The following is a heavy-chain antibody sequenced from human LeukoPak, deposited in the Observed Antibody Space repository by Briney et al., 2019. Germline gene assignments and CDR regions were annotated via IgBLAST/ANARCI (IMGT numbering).Heavy chain of an antibody. CDR1: GFSLSTSGMC. D-gene: IGHD6-13*01. Sequence: SGPALVKPTQTLTLTCTFSGFSLSTSGMCVSWIRQPPGKVLEWLARIDWDDDKYYSTSLRTRVSISKDTSKEQVVLTMTNMDPGDTATYYCARLIAASSYFDYWGQGMLVTVSS. CDR3: ARLIAASSYFDY. J-gene: IGHJ4*02. CDR2: IDWDDDK. V-gene: IGHV2-70*11.